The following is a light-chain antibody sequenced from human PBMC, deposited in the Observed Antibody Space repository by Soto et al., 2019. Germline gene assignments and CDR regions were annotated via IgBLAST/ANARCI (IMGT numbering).Light chain of an antibody. V-gene: IGLV1-40*01. CDR1: GSSSWAGYP. J-gene: IGLJ3*02. CDR2: C. CDR3: QSYDSSRSRRWV. Sequence: QSVLTQPPSVSGAPGQRVNISCTGSGSSSWAGYPLHWYQQLPGTAPKLLVDCNRPSAGPDRFSVSTAGASASLAITGLQAEDEDDYYCQSYDSSRSRRWVFRGGTKVTVL.